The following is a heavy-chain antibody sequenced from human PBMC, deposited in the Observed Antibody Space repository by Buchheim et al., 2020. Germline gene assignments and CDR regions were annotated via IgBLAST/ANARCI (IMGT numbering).Heavy chain of an antibody. Sequence: QVQLVQSGAEVKKPGASVKVSCKASGYTFTGYYMHWVRQAPGQGLEWMGWINPNSGGTNYAQKFQGRVTMTRDPSISTAYMELSRLRSDDTAVYYCARSAYYDFWSAKYYYYGMDVWGQGTT. CDR3: ARSAYYDFWSAKYYYYGMDV. V-gene: IGHV1-2*02. CDR1: GYTFTGYY. CDR2: INPNSGGT. J-gene: IGHJ6*02. D-gene: IGHD3-3*01.